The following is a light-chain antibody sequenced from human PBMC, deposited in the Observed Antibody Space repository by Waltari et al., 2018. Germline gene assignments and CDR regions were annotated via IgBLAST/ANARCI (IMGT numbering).Light chain of an antibody. J-gene: IGKJ1*01. CDR2: TAS. V-gene: IGKV1-9*01. CDR1: QGINTY. CDR3: QQYYSTPPT. Sequence: DIQLTQSPSFLSASVGDRVTITCRASQGINTYLAWYQQKPGKAPKVLIYTASTLHTGVPSRFSGSGSGTEFTLTISSLQPEDVAVYYCQQYYSTPPTFGQGTKVEIK.